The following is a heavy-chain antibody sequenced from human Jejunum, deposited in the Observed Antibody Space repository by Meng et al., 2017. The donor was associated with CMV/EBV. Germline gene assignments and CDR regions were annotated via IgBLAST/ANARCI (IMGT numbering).Heavy chain of an antibody. CDR2: ISGSGSLT. V-gene: IGHV3-23*01. CDR1: GFRVSNSA. D-gene: IGHD3-10*01. Sequence: GFRVSNSAMSWVRQAPGKGLEWVSGISGSGSLTFYADPVKGRFTISRDTSNNTLHLHMNSLGVDDTATYYCVKDKLLWFGELFEYWGQGTQVTVSS. J-gene: IGHJ4*02. CDR3: VKDKLLWFGELFEY.